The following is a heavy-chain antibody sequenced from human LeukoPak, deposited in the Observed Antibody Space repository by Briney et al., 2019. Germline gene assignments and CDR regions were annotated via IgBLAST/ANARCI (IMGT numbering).Heavy chain of an antibody. V-gene: IGHV4-34*01. CDR2: INHSGST. D-gene: IGHD5-18*01. J-gene: IGHJ4*02. CDR1: GGSFSGYY. CDR3: ARGRAMVLFDY. Sequence: PSETLSLTCAVYGGSFSGYYRSWIRQPPGKGLEWIGEINHSGSTNYNPSLKSRVTISVDTSKNQFSLKLSSVTAADTAVYYCARGRAMVLFDYWGQGTLVTVSS.